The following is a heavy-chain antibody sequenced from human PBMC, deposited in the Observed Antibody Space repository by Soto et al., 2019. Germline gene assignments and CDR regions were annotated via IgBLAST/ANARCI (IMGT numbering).Heavy chain of an antibody. CDR2: IYPGDSNT. D-gene: IGHD1-20*01. Sequence: LGESLKISCKGSGYTFTNYWIGWVRQMPGKGLEWMGIIYPGDSNTAYGPSFEGQVAISADKSISTAYLQWSSLQASDTAMYFCARQLTGGPEYWAQGTLVTVSS. CDR1: GYTFTNYW. J-gene: IGHJ4*02. V-gene: IGHV5-51*01. CDR3: ARQLTGGPEY.